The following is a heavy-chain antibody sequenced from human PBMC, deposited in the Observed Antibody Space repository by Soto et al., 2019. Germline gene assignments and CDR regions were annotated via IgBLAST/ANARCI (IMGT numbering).Heavy chain of an antibody. Sequence: EVQLLESGGGLVQPGGSLRLSCAASGFTFSSYAMSWVRQAPGKGLEWVSAISGSGGSTYYADSVKGRFTISRDNSKNTLYLQMNSLIAEDTAVYYCAKGYLTTGRLYWYFDLWGRGTLVTVSS. CDR1: GFTFSSYA. D-gene: IGHD4-17*01. J-gene: IGHJ2*01. V-gene: IGHV3-23*01. CDR3: AKGYLTTGRLYWYFDL. CDR2: ISGSGGST.